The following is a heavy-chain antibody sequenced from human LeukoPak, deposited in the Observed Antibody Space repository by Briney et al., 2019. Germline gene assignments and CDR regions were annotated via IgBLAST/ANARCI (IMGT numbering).Heavy chain of an antibody. V-gene: IGHV4-39*07. Sequence: PSETLLTCSVSGASISSGSNYWGWIRQPPGKTPEWIGSIYSSGSTYYNSSLQSRVIIIIDTPKNHFSLTLSSVTAAGTAVYYCARSDGYGLVDIWGQGTMVTVSS. J-gene: IGHJ3*02. CDR2: IYSSGST. CDR3: ARSDGYGLVDI. D-gene: IGHD3-10*01. CDR1: GASISSGSNY.